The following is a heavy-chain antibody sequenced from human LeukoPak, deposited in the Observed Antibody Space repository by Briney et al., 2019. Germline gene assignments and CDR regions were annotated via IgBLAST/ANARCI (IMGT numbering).Heavy chain of an antibody. CDR2: ISYDGSNK. CDR3: ARDRGSTYYDFWSGYLDY. D-gene: IGHD3-3*01. CDR1: GFTLSSYA. V-gene: IGHV3-30*01. Sequence: GGSLRLSCAASGFTLSSYAMHWVRQAPGKGLEWVAVISYDGSNKYYADSVKGRFTISRDNSKNTLYLQMNSLRAEDTAVYYCARDRGSTYYDFWSGYLDYWGQGTLVTVSS. J-gene: IGHJ4*02.